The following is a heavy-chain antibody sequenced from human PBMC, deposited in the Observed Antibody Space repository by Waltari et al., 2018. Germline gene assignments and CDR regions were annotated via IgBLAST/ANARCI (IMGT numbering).Heavy chain of an antibody. CDR1: GFRFHDYA. V-gene: IGHV3-9*01. CDR2: ISWNSDRI. Sequence: DVQLVESGGGLVQPGQSLRLSCPASGFRFHDYAMYWVRQIPGKGLEWVSGISWNSDRIEYGDSVKGRVTISRDNAEKSLYLQLNNLTKEDTALYYCAKGIAAAGKKYFDQWGQGTLVTVSS. J-gene: IGHJ4*02. CDR3: AKGIAAAGKKYFDQ. D-gene: IGHD6-13*01.